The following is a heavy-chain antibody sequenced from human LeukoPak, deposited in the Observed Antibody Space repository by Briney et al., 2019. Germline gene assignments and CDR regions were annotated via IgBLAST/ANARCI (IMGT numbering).Heavy chain of an antibody. CDR1: GGTFSSYA. D-gene: IGHD2-2*01. Sequence: ASVKVSCKASGGTFSSYAISWVRQAPGQGLEWMGGIIPIFGTANYAQKFQGRVMITTDESTSTAYMELSSLRSEDTAVYYCARGHCSSTSCHGGYYFDYWGQGTLVTVSS. V-gene: IGHV1-69*05. CDR2: IIPIFGTA. J-gene: IGHJ4*02. CDR3: ARGHCSSTSCHGGYYFDY.